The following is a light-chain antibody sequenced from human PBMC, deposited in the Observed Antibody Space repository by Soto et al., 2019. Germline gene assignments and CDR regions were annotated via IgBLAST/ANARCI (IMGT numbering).Light chain of an antibody. Sequence: QSVLTQPPSVSGAPGQRVTISCTGSSSNFGAGYDVHWYQQLPGTAPKLLIYGNSNRPSGVPDRFSGSESGTSASLAITGLQAEDEADYYRQSYDSSLSGYVFGTGTKVTVL. CDR2: GNS. CDR1: SSNFGAGYD. CDR3: QSYDSSLSGYV. V-gene: IGLV1-40*01. J-gene: IGLJ1*01.